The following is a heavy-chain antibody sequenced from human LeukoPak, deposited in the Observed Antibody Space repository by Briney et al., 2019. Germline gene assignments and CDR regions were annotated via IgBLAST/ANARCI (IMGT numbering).Heavy chain of an antibody. CDR2: IYYTGST. J-gene: IGHJ4*02. CDR1: GGSISSGTYY. Sequence: SETLSLTCTVSGGSISSGTYYWSWIRQPPGKGLEWIGYIYYTGSTNYNPSLKSRVTMSVDTSKNQFSLKLSSVTAADTAVYYCARTGSTWYYYFDYWGQGTLVTVSS. CDR3: ARTGSTWYYYFDY. D-gene: IGHD6-13*01. V-gene: IGHV4-61*01.